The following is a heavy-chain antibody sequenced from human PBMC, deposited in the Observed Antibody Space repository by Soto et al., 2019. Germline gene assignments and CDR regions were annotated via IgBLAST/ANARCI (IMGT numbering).Heavy chain of an antibody. Sequence: GESLKISCKGSGYSFTSYWIGWVRQMPGKGLEWMGIIYPGDSDTRYSPSFQGQVTISADKSISTAYLQWSSLKASDTAMYYCARLPYYYGSGSYSNYYYYGMDVWGQGTTVTVSS. CDR3: ARLPYYYGSGSYSNYYYYGMDV. CDR2: IYPGDSDT. CDR1: GYSFTSYW. D-gene: IGHD3-10*01. J-gene: IGHJ6*02. V-gene: IGHV5-51*01.